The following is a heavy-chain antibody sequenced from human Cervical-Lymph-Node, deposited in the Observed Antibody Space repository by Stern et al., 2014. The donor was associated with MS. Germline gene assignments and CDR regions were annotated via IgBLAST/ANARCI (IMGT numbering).Heavy chain of an antibody. J-gene: IGHJ6*02. V-gene: IGHV3-23*04. CDR1: GFTFSTYA. D-gene: IGHD2-2*01. CDR3: AKDLGRGVVVVPLYGLDV. Sequence: VQLVQSGGGLVQPGGSVRLSCAASGFTFSTYAFSWVRQAPGQGLEWVSSISDSGVYTYYADSVKGRFTISRDNSKSMLYLEMQSLRAEDTAVYHCAKDLGRGVVVVPLYGLDVWGQGTTVTVSS. CDR2: ISDSGVYT.